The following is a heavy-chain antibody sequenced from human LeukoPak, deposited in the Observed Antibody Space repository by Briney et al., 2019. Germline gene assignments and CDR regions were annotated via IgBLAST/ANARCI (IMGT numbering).Heavy chain of an antibody. CDR3: ATTSLTGDGLRGYFGY. D-gene: IGHD5-24*01. CDR1: GFTFSSYA. Sequence: PGGSLRLSCAVSGFTFSSYATAWVRQAPGRGLEWVSGISGSAGETVYADSVLGRFTISRDNSKNTLYLQMNSLRAEDTAVYYCATTSLTGDGLRGYFGYWGQGTLVTVSS. J-gene: IGHJ4*02. CDR2: ISGSAGET. V-gene: IGHV3-23*01.